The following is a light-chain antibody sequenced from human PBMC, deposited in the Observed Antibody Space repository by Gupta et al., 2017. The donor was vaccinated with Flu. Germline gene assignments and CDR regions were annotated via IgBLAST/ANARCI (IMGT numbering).Light chain of an antibody. CDR2: LAS. CDR1: QSRLHSTGYNY. Sequence: DIVMTQSALSLPVTPGEPACMHCRSSQSRLHSTGYNYWDWYLQKPGQSPQRLIYLASNWASGVPDRFSGTGSGTAFTLKISRVEAEDVGVYFCTQTLQNPRTFGQGTKVEIK. J-gene: IGKJ1*01. V-gene: IGKV2-28*01. CDR3: TQTLQNPRT.